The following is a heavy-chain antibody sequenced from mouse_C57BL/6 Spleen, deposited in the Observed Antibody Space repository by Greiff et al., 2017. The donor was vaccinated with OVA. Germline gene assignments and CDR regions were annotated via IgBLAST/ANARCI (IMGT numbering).Heavy chain of an antibody. V-gene: IGHV1-39*01. Sequence: VQLKESGPELVKPGASVKISCKASGYSFTDYNMNWVKQSNGKSLEWIGVINPNYGTTSYNQKFKGKATMTVDQSSSSAYMQLNHLTSADSAVYYCANCKTIYYDYEAGAMDYWGQGTSVTVSS. CDR2: INPNYGTT. D-gene: IGHD2-4*01. CDR1: GYSFTDYN. J-gene: IGHJ4*01. CDR3: ANCKTIYYDYEAGAMDY.